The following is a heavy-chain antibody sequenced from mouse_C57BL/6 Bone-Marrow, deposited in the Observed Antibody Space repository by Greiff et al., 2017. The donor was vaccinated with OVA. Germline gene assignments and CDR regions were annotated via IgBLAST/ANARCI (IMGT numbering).Heavy chain of an antibody. Sequence: LQESGAELARPGASVKLSCKASGYTFTSYGISWVKQRTGQGLEWIGEIYPRSGNTYYNAQFKGKATLTADKSSSTAYMELRSPTSEDSAVYFCAREPTAHTFAYWGQGTLVTVSA. CDR3: AREPTAHTFAY. V-gene: IGHV1-81*01. J-gene: IGHJ3*01. CDR1: GYTFTSYG. D-gene: IGHD3-1*01. CDR2: IYPRSGNT.